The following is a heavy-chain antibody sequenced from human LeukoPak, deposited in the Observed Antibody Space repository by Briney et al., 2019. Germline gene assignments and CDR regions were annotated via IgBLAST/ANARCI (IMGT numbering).Heavy chain of an antibody. V-gene: IGHV4-34*01. CDR2: INHSGST. CDR3: ARGLHIVVVVAATHPFDY. J-gene: IGHJ4*02. D-gene: IGHD2-15*01. CDR1: GGSFSGYY. Sequence: SETLSLTCAVYGGSFSGYYWSRIRQPPGKGLEWIGEINHSGSTNYNPSLKSRVTISVDTSKNQFSLKLSSVTAADTAVYYCARGLHIVVVVAATHPFDYRGQGTLVTVSS.